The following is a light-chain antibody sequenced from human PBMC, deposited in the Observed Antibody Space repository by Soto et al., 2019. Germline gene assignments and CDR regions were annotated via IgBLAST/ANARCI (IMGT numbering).Light chain of an antibody. CDR3: QQRSTCPLT. V-gene: IGKV3-11*01. CDR1: RSISAN. CDR2: GAS. Sequence: EIVLTQSPDPLSVATGERASLSCLASRSISANLAWHQQRPGQAPRLLIYGASTSATGIPYRFSGSGSGTDFTLTISSLEPEDFAVYYCQQRSTCPLTFGRGTKVDIK. J-gene: IGKJ4*01.